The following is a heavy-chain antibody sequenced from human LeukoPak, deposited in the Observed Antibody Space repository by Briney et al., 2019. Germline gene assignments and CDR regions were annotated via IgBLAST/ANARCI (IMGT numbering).Heavy chain of an antibody. CDR1: GGTFSSYA. V-gene: IGHV1-69*13. D-gene: IGHD2-2*01. J-gene: IGHJ4*02. Sequence: SVKVSCKASGGTFSSYAISWVRQALGQGLEWMGGIIPIFGTANYAQKFQGRVTITADESTSTAYMELSSLRSEDTAVYYCARDAFPGLGYCSSTSCSPVFDYWGQGTLVTVSS. CDR3: ARDAFPGLGYCSSTSCSPVFDY. CDR2: IIPIFGTA.